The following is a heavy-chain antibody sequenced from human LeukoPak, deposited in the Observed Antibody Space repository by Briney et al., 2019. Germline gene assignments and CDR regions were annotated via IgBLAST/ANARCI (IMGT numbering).Heavy chain of an antibody. V-gene: IGHV4-4*07. CDR3: AREEYYYGSGSYYGREPFDP. CDR2: IYTSGST. D-gene: IGHD3-10*01. Sequence: SETLSLTCTVSDGSISSYYWSWIRQPAGKGLEWTGRIYTSGSTNYNPSLKSRVTMSVDTSKNQFSLKLSSVTAADTAVYYCAREEYYYGSGSYYGREPFDPWGQGTLVTVSS. J-gene: IGHJ5*02. CDR1: DGSISSYY.